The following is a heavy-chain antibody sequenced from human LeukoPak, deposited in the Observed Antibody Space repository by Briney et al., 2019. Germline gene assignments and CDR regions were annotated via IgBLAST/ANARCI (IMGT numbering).Heavy chain of an antibody. D-gene: IGHD3-3*02. CDR1: GFTFSNFW. Sequence: GGSLRLSCAASGFTFSNFWMSWVRQAPGKGLEWVANINPDGSAKYYVDSVKGRFTIPRDNAENSLYLQMNGLRPEDTAVYYCARHFSTYSYGLDVWGQGTTVTVSS. J-gene: IGHJ6*02. V-gene: IGHV3-7*01. CDR3: ARHFSTYSYGLDV. CDR2: INPDGSAK.